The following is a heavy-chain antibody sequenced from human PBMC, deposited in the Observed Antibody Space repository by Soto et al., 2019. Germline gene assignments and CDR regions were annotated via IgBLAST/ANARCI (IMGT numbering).Heavy chain of an antibody. D-gene: IGHD6-6*01. CDR1: GYRFTTSW. CDR3: ARPGYSSSLDY. Sequence: GESLKISCKTSGYRFTTSWIGWVRQMPGKGLEWMGIIFPADSDTRYSPSFQGQVTISADKSISIVYLQWSSLKASDTAMYYCARPGYSSSLDYWGRGTLVTVSS. CDR2: IFPADSDT. J-gene: IGHJ4*02. V-gene: IGHV5-51*01.